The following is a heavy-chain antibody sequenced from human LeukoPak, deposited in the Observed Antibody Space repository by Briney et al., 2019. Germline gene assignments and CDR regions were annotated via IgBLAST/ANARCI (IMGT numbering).Heavy chain of an antibody. CDR3: ALNYYDSSGTFDY. J-gene: IGHJ4*02. Sequence: ASVKVSCKASGYTFTGYYMHWVRQAPGHGLEWMGRINPNSGGTNYAQKFQGRVTMTRDTSISTAYMELSRLRSDDTAVYYCALNYYDSSGTFDYWGQGTLVTVSS. CDR1: GYTFTGYY. V-gene: IGHV1-2*06. CDR2: INPNSGGT. D-gene: IGHD3-22*01.